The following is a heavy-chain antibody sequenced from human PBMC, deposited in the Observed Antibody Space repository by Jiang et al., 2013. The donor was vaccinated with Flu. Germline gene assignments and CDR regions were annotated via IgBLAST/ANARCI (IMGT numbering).Heavy chain of an antibody. CDR2: IDWDDDK. CDR1: GFSLSTSGMC. J-gene: IGHJ4*02. V-gene: IGHV2-70*01. Sequence: KPTQTLTLTCTFSGFSLSTSGMCVSWIRQPPGKALEWLALIDWDDDKYYSTSLKTRLTISKDTSKNQVVLTMTNMDPVDTATYYCARSSGNAVRGVIPLDYWGQGTLVTVSS. CDR3: ARSSGNAVRGVIPLDY. D-gene: IGHD3-10*01.